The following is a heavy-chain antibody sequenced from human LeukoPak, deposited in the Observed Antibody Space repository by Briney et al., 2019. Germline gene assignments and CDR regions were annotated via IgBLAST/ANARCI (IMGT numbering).Heavy chain of an antibody. CDR1: GYSISRGYY. D-gene: IGHD6-6*01. CDR3: ARKEGSIAARIDY. Sequence: KPSGAPSLTRAVSGYSISRGYYWGWIRQPPGKGLEWIGSIYHSGSTYYNPSLKSRVSISVDTSKNQFSLKLSSVTAADTAVYYCARKEGSIAARIDYWGQGTLVTVSS. J-gene: IGHJ4*02. CDR2: IYHSGST. V-gene: IGHV4-38-2*01.